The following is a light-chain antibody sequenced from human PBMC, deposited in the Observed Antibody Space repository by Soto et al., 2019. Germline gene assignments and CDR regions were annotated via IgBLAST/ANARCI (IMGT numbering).Light chain of an antibody. CDR2: EVS. V-gene: IGLV2-8*01. J-gene: IGLJ1*01. CDR1: SSDIGGYNY. Sequence: QSVLTQPPSASGSPGQSVTISCTGTSSDIGGYNYVSWYQQHPGKAPRLMIYEVSKRPSGVPDRFSGSKSGNTASLTVSGLQAEDEADYYCSSCAFSNNFVYVFGTGTKLTVL. CDR3: SSCAFSNNFVYV.